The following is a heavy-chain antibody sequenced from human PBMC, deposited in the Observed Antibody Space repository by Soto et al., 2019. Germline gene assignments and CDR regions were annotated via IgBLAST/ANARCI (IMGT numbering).Heavy chain of an antibody. Sequence: SETLSLTCTVSGGSISSGGYYWSWIRQHPGKGLELFGYIYYIGSTYYNPSLKCRAAISIDTSKNQFSLNLTSTTAADTAVYYCARHSTNKGWYYGWFDPWGHGTLVTVSS. V-gene: IGHV4-39*01. D-gene: IGHD6-19*01. J-gene: IGHJ5*02. CDR3: ARHSTNKGWYYGWFDP. CDR1: GGSISSGGYY. CDR2: IYYIGST.